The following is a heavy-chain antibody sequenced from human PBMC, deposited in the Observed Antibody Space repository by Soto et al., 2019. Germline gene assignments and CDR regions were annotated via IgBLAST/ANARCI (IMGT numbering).Heavy chain of an antibody. V-gene: IGHV3-23*01. CDR2: ISGSGGST. CDR3: AKKRNVVVVVAADY. CDR1: GLTFSDYY. D-gene: IGHD2-15*01. Sequence: GGSLRLSCAASGLTFSDYYMSWIRQAPGKGLEWVSDISGSGGSTYYADSVKGRFTISRDNSKNTLYLQMNSLRAEDTAVYYCAKKRNVVVVVAADYWGQGTLVTVSS. J-gene: IGHJ4*02.